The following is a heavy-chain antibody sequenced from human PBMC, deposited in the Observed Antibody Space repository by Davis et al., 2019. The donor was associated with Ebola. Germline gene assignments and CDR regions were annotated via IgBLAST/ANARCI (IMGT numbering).Heavy chain of an antibody. CDR3: AKDMAVPAALYYYGMDV. D-gene: IGHD2-2*01. J-gene: IGHJ6*02. CDR1: GFTFDDYA. Sequence: GESLNIYCAASGFTFDDYAMHWVRQPPGKGLEWVSLISGDGGSTYYADSLKGRFTNSRDNIKNSLYLQMNSLRTEDTALYYCAKDMAVPAALYYYGMDVWGQGTTVTVSS. CDR2: ISGDGGST. V-gene: IGHV3-43*02.